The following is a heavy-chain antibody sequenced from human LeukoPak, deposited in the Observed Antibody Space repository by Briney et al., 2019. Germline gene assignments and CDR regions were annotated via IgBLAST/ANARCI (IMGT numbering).Heavy chain of an antibody. V-gene: IGHV4-39*07. J-gene: IGHJ6*02. CDR2: IYYSGST. CDR1: GGSISSSSYY. CDR3: ARDRRGHDYGLFYYYYYGMDV. Sequence: SETLSLTCTVSGGSISSSSYYWGWIRQPPGKGLEWIGSIYYSGSTYYNPSLKSRVTISVDTSKNQFSLKLSSVTAADTAVYYCARDRRGHDYGLFYYYYYGMDVWGQGTTVTVSS. D-gene: IGHD4-17*01.